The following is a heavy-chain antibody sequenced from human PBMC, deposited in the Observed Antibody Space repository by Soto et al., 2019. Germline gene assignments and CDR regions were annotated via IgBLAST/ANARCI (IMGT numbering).Heavy chain of an antibody. Sequence: SETLSLTCAVSGGSISSGGYSWSWIRQPPGKGLEWIGYIYHSGSTYYNPSLKSRVTISVDGSKNQFSLKLSSLTAADTAVYYCARITENWFDPWGQGTLVTVSS. CDR3: ARITENWFDP. J-gene: IGHJ5*02. D-gene: IGHD3-16*01. CDR1: GGSISSGGYS. V-gene: IGHV4-30-2*01. CDR2: IYHSGST.